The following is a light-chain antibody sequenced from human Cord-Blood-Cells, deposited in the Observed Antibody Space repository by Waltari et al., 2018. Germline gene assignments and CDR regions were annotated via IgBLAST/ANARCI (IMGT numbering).Light chain of an antibody. CDR2: GAS. V-gene: IGKV3D-15*01. CDR1: QSVSSN. J-gene: IGKJ5*01. Sequence: ISMTQSPASLSVSPGVTATLSCRASQSVSSNLAWYQQKPGQAPRLLIYGASTRATGIPARFSGSGSGTEFTLTISSLQSEDFAVYYCQQYNNWPPITFGQGTRLEIK. CDR3: QQYNNWPPIT.